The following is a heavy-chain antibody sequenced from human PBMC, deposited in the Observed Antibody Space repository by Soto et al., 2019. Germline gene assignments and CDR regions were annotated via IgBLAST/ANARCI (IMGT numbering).Heavy chain of an antibody. CDR1: GFTFSSYG. D-gene: IGHD3-10*01. CDR2: ISYDGSNK. V-gene: IGHV3-30*18. J-gene: IGHJ4*02. CDR3: AKDWGLLWFGEPNGALFDY. Sequence: QVQLVESGGGVVQPGRSLRLSCAASGFTFSSYGMHWVRQAPGKGLERVAVISYDGSNKYYADSVKGRFTISRDNSKNTLYLQMNSLRAEDTAVYYCAKDWGLLWFGEPNGALFDYWGQGTLVTVSS.